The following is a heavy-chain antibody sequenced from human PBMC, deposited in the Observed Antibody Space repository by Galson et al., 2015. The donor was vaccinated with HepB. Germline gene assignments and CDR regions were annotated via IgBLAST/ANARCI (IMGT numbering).Heavy chain of an antibody. J-gene: IGHJ4*02. Sequence: LRLSCAASGFTFSSYGMHWVRQAPGKGLEWVAVIWYDGSNKYYADSVKGRFTISRDNSKNTLYLQMNSLRAEDTAVYYCARDAMVRGLDYWGQGTLVTVSS. CDR3: ARDAMVRGLDY. V-gene: IGHV3-33*08. D-gene: IGHD3-10*01. CDR2: IWYDGSNK. CDR1: GFTFSSYG.